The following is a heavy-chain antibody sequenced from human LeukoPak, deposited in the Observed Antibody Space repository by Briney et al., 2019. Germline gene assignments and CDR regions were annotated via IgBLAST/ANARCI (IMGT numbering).Heavy chain of an antibody. V-gene: IGHV3-30*02. D-gene: IGHD3-10*01. CDR1: GFIFSNYG. Sequence: GGSLTLSCATSGFIFSNYGMHWLRQAPGKGLEWVAFIHYGGTNKYCADSVKGRFTISRDNSKNTLNLQMNSLTYEDTAVYYCAKWSSGTADDYWGQGTLVTVSS. J-gene: IGHJ4*02. CDR3: AKWSSGTADDY. CDR2: IHYGGTNK.